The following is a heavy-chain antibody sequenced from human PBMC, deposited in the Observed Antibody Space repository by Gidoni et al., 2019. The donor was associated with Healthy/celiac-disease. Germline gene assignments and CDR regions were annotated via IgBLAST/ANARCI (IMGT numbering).Heavy chain of an antibody. V-gene: IGHV1-8*01. CDR3: AREAYGGATGAPDY. CDR2: MNPNSGNT. Sequence: QVQLVQSGAEVQKPGAAVKVCCKASGYTFTRYDINRVRQATGQGPEWMGWMNPNSGNTGYAQKFQGRVTMTRNTAISTAYMELSSLRSEDTAVYYCAREAYGGATGAPDYWGQGTLVTVSS. J-gene: IGHJ4*02. D-gene: IGHD1-26*01. CDR1: GYTFTRYD.